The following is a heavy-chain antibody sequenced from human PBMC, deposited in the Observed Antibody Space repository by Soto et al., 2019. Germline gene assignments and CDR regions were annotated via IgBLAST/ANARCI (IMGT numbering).Heavy chain of an antibody. Sequence: SEILCFTCTVAGSSMRNVDWSWIRQPPRKRLEWIRFLFHSGNAKYNPSLKSRVTISIDTSKSQFSLSLHSLSAADTAVYFCARAHAPTRPFDYWGLGTLVTVS. CDR1: GSSMRNVD. V-gene: IGHV4-59*01. J-gene: IGHJ4*01. CDR2: LFHSGNA. CDR3: ARAHAPTRPFDY. D-gene: IGHD2-2*01.